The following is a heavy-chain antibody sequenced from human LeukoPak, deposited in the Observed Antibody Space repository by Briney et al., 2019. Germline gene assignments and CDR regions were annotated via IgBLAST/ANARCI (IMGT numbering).Heavy chain of an antibody. CDR1: GGSISSSDFY. CDR2: IYYSGST. Sequence: PSETLSHTCTVSGGSISSSDFYWSWIRQHPGKGLEWIAYIYYSGSTYYNPSLKSRVTISVDTSKNQFSLKLSSVTAADTAVYYCARGGLTPIAAAATLTHLDSWGQGTLVTVSS. CDR3: ARGGLTPIAAAATLTHLDS. D-gene: IGHD6-13*01. J-gene: IGHJ4*02. V-gene: IGHV4-31*03.